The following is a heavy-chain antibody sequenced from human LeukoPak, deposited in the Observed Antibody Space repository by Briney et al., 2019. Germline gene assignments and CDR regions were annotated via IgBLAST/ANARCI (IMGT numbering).Heavy chain of an antibody. V-gene: IGHV1-46*01. Sequence: ASLKGSCKASGYLFPRYFILGVRQAPGQGREGMGKINPSGGSTSYAQKFQGRVTMTRDMSTSTDYMELSSLRSEDTAVYYCARDNSVEDTAWWFDPWGQGTLVTVSS. CDR2: INPSGGST. CDR1: GYLFPRYF. CDR3: ARDNSVEDTAWWFDP. D-gene: IGHD4-23*01. J-gene: IGHJ5*02.